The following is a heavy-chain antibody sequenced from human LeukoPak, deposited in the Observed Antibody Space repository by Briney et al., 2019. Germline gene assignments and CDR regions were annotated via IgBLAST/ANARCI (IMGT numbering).Heavy chain of an antibody. CDR1: GDSISSVTYY. J-gene: IGHJ5*02. CDR2: ILYNGRT. V-gene: IGHV4-39*07. CDR3: ARDRRYYYGSGSPWFDP. Sequence: SETLSLTCTVSGDSISSVTYYWGWIRQPPGKDLEWIGSILYNGRTSYKSSLKNQVTISIDTSKNQFSLKLSSVTAADTAVYYCARDRRYYYGSGSPWFDPWGQGTLVTVSS. D-gene: IGHD3-10*01.